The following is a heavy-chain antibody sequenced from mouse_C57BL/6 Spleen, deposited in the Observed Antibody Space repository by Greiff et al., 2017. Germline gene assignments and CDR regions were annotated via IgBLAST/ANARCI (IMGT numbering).Heavy chain of an antibody. J-gene: IGHJ3*01. CDR2: IYPSDSET. CDR1: GYTFTSSW. Sequence: QVQLQQPGAELVRPGSSVKLSCKASGYTFTSSWMDWVKQRPGQGLEWIGNIYPSDSETHYNQKFKDKATLTVDKSSSTAYMQLSSLTSEDSAVYYCASSLITTVGGFAYWGQGTLVTVSA. D-gene: IGHD1-1*01. V-gene: IGHV1-61*01. CDR3: ASSLITTVGGFAY.